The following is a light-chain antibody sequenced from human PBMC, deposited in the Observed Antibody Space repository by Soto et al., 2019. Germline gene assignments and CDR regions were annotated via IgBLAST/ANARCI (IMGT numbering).Light chain of an antibody. CDR1: SSDVGGYNY. Sequence: SALTQPASVSGSPGQSITSSCTGTSSDVGGYNYVSWYQHHPGKAPKLMIYEVGNRPSGVSSRFSGSKSGNTASLTISGLQAEDEADYYCSSYTSSSTLVFGTGTKVTV. V-gene: IGLV2-14*01. CDR2: EVG. CDR3: SSYTSSSTLV. J-gene: IGLJ1*01.